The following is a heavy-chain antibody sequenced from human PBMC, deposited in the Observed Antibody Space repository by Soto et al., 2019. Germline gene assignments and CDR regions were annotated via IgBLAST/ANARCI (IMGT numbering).Heavy chain of an antibody. V-gene: IGHV3-11*01. CDR1: GFTFRDYY. CDR3: ARLASLGHPYYFGMDV. CDR2: ISSNGVSM. Sequence: PGGSLRLSCVASGFTFRDYYMTWIRQAPGKGLEWVSYISSNGVSMYYGDSVKGRFTISRDDAENSLHLQMNSLRAEDTAVYYCARLASLGHPYYFGMDVWGQGTTVTVSS. J-gene: IGHJ6*02.